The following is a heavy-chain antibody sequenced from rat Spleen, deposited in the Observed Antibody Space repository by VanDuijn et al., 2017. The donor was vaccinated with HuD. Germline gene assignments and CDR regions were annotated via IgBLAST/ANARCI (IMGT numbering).Heavy chain of an antibody. V-gene: IGHV2S8*01. Sequence: QVQLKESGPDLVQPSQTLSLTCTVSGFSLINYGVSWVRQPPGKGLEWIAAISSGGTTYYNSVIKSRLSISRDTSKSQVFFKMNSLQTENTAMYFCARSYYGYTHYFNYWGQGVMVTVSS. D-gene: IGHD1-7*01. CDR3: ARSYYGYTHYFNY. CDR2: ISSGGTT. CDR1: GFSLINYG. J-gene: IGHJ2*01.